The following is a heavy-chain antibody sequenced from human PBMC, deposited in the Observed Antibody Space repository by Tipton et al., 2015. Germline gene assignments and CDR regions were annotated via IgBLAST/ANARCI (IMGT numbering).Heavy chain of an antibody. CDR2: IYNSGST. Sequence: LRLSCTVSDGSISDDYWNWIRQPPGKGLEWIGYIYNSGSTNYNPSLKSRVTISVDTSKNQLSLRLSSVTAADTAVYYCACQDYDLLSRDYPAIDYWGQGTLVIVSS. D-gene: IGHD3-3*01. V-gene: IGHV4-4*09. CDR1: DGSISDDY. J-gene: IGHJ4*02. CDR3: ACQDYDLLSRDYPAIDY.